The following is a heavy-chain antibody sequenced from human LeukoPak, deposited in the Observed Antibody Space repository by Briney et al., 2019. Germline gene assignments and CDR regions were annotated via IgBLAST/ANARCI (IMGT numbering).Heavy chain of an antibody. J-gene: IGHJ4*02. CDR1: EFPFSSYS. V-gene: IGHV3-48*01. CDR2: ISSSSNTI. Sequence: GSLRLSCAASEFPFSSYSMSWVRPAPGKGLGWVSYISSSSNTIYQADSVKGRFTISRDNAKKSLYLQMVSLRAEDTAVYYCARGRASWGQGTLVTVSS. CDR3: ARGRAS.